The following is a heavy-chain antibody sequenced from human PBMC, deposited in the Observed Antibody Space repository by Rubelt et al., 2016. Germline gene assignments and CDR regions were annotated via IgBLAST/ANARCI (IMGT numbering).Heavy chain of an antibody. CDR1: GGSISSYY. CDR2: IYYSGST. CDR3: ARGAIGLEWVEKNNWFDP. J-gene: IGHJ5*02. Sequence: QMQLQESGPGLVKPSETLSLTCTVSGGSISSYYWSWIRQPPGKGLEWIGYIYYSGSTNYTPSLKSRVTISVDTSKNQFSLKLSSVTAADTAVYYCARGAIGLEWVEKNNWFDPWGQGTLVTVSS. D-gene: IGHD3-3*01. V-gene: IGHV4-59*01.